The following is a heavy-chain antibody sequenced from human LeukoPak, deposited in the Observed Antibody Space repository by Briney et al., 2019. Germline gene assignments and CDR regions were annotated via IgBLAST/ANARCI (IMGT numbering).Heavy chain of an antibody. CDR3: AKGSLRSNWRVPFDY. V-gene: IGHV3-23*01. J-gene: IGHJ4*02. CDR2: ISGSGGST. CDR1: GFTFSSYS. Sequence: GGSLRLSCAASGFTFSSYSMSWVRQAPGKGLEWVSAISGSGGSTYYADSVKGGFTISRENSKNRVYLQMNSLRAEDTAVYYCAKGSLRSNWRVPFDYWGQGTLVTVSS. D-gene: IGHD1-20*01.